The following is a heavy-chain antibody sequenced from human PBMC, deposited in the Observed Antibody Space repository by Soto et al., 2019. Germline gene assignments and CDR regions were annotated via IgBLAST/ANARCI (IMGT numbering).Heavy chain of an antibody. CDR1: GGSFSGYY. CDR3: ASAKPSYGSGSYYKEEPFDY. J-gene: IGHJ4*02. V-gene: IGHV4-34*01. Sequence: SETLSLTCAVYGGSFSGYYWSWIRQPPGKGLEWIGEINHSGSTNYNPSLKSRVTISVDTSKNQFSLKLSSVTAADTAVYYCASAKPSYGSGSYYKEEPFDYWGQGTLVTVSS. D-gene: IGHD3-10*01. CDR2: INHSGST.